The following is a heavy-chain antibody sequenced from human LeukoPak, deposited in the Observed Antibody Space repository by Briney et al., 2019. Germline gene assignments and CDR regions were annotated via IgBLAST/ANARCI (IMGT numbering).Heavy chain of an antibody. J-gene: IGHJ4*02. D-gene: IGHD2-15*01. CDR1: GGSVSSGSYY. CDR2: IYYSGST. CDR3: ARDSVVAATTFDY. Sequence: KASETLSLTCTVSGGSVSSGSYYWSWIRQPPGKGLEWIGYIYYSGSTNYNPSLKSRVTISVDTSKNQFSLKLSSVTAADTAVYYCARDSVVAATTFDYWGQGTLVTVSS. V-gene: IGHV4-61*01.